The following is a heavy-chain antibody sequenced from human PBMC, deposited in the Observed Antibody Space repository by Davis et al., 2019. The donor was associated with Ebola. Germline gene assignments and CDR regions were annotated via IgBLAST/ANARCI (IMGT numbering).Heavy chain of an antibody. D-gene: IGHD2-8*01. CDR2: INHSGST. Sequence: SETLSLTCAVYGGSFSGYYWSWIRQPPGKGLEWIGEINHSGSTNYNPSLKSRVTISVDTSKNQFSLKLSSVTAADTAVYYCARGAVSLGYHYYYGMDVWGQGTTVTVSS. V-gene: IGHV4-34*01. J-gene: IGHJ6*02. CDR1: GGSFSGYY. CDR3: ARGAVSLGYHYYYGMDV.